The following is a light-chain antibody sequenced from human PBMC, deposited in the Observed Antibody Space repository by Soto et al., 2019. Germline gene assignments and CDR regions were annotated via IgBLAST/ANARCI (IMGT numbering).Light chain of an antibody. V-gene: IGLV7-46*01. CDR3: LLFYSGVPI. J-gene: IGLJ2*01. Sequence: QTVVTQEASLTVSPGGTVTLTCGSSTGAVTGGHYPYWIQQKPGQAPRTLIYDASTKYPWTPARFSGSPPGGKAALTLSGALPEDEADYYCLLFYSGVPIFGGGTKLTVL. CDR1: TGAVTGGHY. CDR2: DAS.